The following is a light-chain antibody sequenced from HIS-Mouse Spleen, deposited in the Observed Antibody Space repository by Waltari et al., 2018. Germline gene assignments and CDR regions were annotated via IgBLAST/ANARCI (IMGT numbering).Light chain of an antibody. Sequence: EIWLTHPPATLSLSPGERATLSCTASQSVSSYLAWYQQKPGQAPRLLIYDASTRATGIPARFSGSGSGTDFNLTISSLEPEDFAVYYCQQRSNWLTFGGGTKVEIK. CDR2: DAS. CDR1: QSVSSY. V-gene: IGKV3-11*01. J-gene: IGKJ4*01. CDR3: QQRSNWLT.